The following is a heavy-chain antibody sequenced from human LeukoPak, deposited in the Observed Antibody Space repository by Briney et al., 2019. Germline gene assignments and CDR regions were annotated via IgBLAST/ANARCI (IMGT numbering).Heavy chain of an antibody. V-gene: IGHV4-34*01. D-gene: IGHD3-16*01. CDR1: GGSFSGYY. Sequence: PPETLSLTCAVYGGSFSGYYWSWIRQPPGKGLEWIGEINHSGSTNYNPSLKSRVTISVDTSKNQFSLKLSSVTAADTAVYYCASLGGRASYYFDYWGQGTLVTVSS. J-gene: IGHJ4*02. CDR3: ASLGGRASYYFDY. CDR2: INHSGST.